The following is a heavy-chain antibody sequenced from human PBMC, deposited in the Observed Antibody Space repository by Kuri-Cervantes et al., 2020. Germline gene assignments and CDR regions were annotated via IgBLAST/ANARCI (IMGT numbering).Heavy chain of an antibody. D-gene: IGHD3-3*01. V-gene: IGHV4-61*01. CDR1: GGSVSSGSYY. Sequence: SETLSLTCTVSGGSVSSGSYYWSWIRQPPGKGLEWIGYIYYSGSTNYNPSLKSRVTISVDTSKNQFSLKLSSVTAADTAVYYCARSHHDFWRFDPWGQGTLVTVSS. CDR3: ARSHHDFWRFDP. CDR2: IYYSGST. J-gene: IGHJ5*02.